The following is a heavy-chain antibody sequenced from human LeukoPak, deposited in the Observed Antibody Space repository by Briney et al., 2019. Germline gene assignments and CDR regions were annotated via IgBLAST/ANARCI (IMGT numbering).Heavy chain of an antibody. Sequence: GGSLRLSCAASGFTFSSNWMSWVRQAPGKGLEWVATIKPDGSNTYYVDSVKGRFSISRDNAGDSLYLQMNSLRAEDTAVYYCARLHTSGHDWGQGTLVTVSS. CDR2: IKPDGSNT. CDR1: GFTFSSNW. J-gene: IGHJ4*02. D-gene: IGHD6-19*01. V-gene: IGHV3-7*01. CDR3: ARLHTSGHD.